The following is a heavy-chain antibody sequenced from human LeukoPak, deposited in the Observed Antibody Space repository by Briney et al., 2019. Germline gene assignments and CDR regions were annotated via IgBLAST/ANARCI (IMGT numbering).Heavy chain of an antibody. CDR2: ISHSGTT. CDR3: ARFEAGIVVVPVRQPRPPPPRYFDY. D-gene: IGHD2-2*01. V-gene: IGHV4-59*01. J-gene: IGHJ4*02. CDR1: GAFIGRDS. Sequence: SETLSLTCTVSGAFIGRDSWGWIRQPPGKGLEWIGYISHSGTTDYKASLESRVTISRYTSKNQFSLNLNSVTAADTAVYYCARFEAGIVVVPVRQPRPPPPRYFDYWGQGTLVTVSS.